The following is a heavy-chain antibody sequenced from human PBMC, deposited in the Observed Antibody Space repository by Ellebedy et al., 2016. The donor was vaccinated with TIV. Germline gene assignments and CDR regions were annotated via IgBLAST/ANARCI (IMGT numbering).Heavy chain of an antibody. Sequence: SETLSLXCAVYGGSFSGYYWSWIRQPPGKGLEWIGEINHSGSTNYNPSLKSRVTISVDTSKNQFSLKLSSVTAADTAVYYCAKSLYYSSSSFFDFWGQGTLVTVSS. V-gene: IGHV4-34*01. D-gene: IGHD6-6*01. CDR1: GGSFSGYY. J-gene: IGHJ4*02. CDR3: AKSLYYSSSSFFDF. CDR2: INHSGST.